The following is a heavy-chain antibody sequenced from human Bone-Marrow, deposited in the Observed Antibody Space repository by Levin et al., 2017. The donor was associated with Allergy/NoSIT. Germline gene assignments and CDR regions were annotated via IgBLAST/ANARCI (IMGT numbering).Heavy chain of an antibody. V-gene: IGHV3-53*01. CDR3: ARAYCGGDCYSYYYYYYGMDV. D-gene: IGHD2-21*02. CDR2: IYSGGST. J-gene: IGHJ6*02. Sequence: PGGSLRLSCAASGFTVSSNYMSWVRQAPGKGLEWVSVIYSGGSTYYADSVKGRFTISRDNSKNTLYLQMNSLRAEDTAVYYCARAYCGGDCYSYYYYYYGMDVWGQGTTVTVSS. CDR1: GFTVSSNY.